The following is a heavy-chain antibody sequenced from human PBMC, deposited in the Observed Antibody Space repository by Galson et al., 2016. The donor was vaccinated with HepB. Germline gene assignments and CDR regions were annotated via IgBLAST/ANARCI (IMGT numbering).Heavy chain of an antibody. CDR2: INAGNGNT. V-gene: IGHV1-3*01. Sequence: SVKVSCKASGYTFSSYAMHWVRQAPGQRLEWMGWINAGNGNTKYSQKFQGRLTITRDTSASTAYMELSSLRSEDTAVYYCARSLFGVIISAHWGQGTLVTVSS. J-gene: IGHJ4*02. D-gene: IGHD3-3*01. CDR3: ARSLFGVIISAH. CDR1: GYTFSSYA.